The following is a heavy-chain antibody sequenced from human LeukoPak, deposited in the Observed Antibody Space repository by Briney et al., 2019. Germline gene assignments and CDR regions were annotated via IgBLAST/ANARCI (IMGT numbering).Heavy chain of an antibody. Sequence: ASVKVSCKASGGTFSSYAISWVRQAPGQGLEWMGRIITIFGTANYAQKFQGRVTITTDESTSTAYMELSSLRSEDTAVYYCARGHYYDSSGSHDAFDIWGQGTMVTVSS. CDR3: ARGHYYDSSGSHDAFDI. J-gene: IGHJ3*02. CDR1: GGTFSSYA. D-gene: IGHD3-22*01. V-gene: IGHV1-69*05. CDR2: IITIFGTA.